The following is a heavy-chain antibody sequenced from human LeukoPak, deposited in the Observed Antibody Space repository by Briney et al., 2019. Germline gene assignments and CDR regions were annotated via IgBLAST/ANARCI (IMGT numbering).Heavy chain of an antibody. CDR3: ARLHYGGNYGYYYYYMDV. V-gene: IGHV4-38-2*02. CDR1: GYSISSGYY. D-gene: IGHD4-23*01. Sequence: SETLSLTCSVSGYSISSGYYWDWIRQPPGKGLEWIASIYHSGKSYYNPSLERRVTISVDTSKNHFSLKLSSVTAADTAVYYCARLHYGGNYGYYYYYMDVWGKGTTVTISS. CDR2: IYHSGKS. J-gene: IGHJ6*03.